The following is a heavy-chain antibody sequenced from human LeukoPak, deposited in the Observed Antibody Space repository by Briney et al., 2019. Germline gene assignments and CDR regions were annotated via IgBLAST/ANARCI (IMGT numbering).Heavy chain of an antibody. D-gene: IGHD3-10*01. CDR3: AKDGGYYYGSGSRYFDY. V-gene: IGHV3-9*01. CDR1: GFTFDDYA. J-gene: IGHJ4*02. Sequence: PGGSLRLSCAASGFTFDDYAMHWVRQAPGKGLEWVSGISWNSGSIGYADSVKGRFTISRDNAKNSLYLQMNSLRAEDTALYYCAKDGGYYYGSGSRYFDYRGQGTLVTVSS. CDR2: ISWNSGSI.